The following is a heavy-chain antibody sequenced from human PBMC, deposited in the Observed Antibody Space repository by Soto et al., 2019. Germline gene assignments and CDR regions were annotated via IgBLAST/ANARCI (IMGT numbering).Heavy chain of an antibody. V-gene: IGHV5-51*01. CDR2: IYPGDSDT. Sequence: EESLKISCTVYAYSFSTYWIGWVRQMPGKGLEWMGVIYPGDSDTRYSPSFEGQVSISADKSTSTAYLQWDSLKASDTAIYYCVRHLTEINYCDKGHNYALDIWGKGTMVTVSS. D-gene: IGHD2-21*01. J-gene: IGHJ3*02. CDR1: AYSFSTYW. CDR3: VRHLTEINYCDKGHNYALDI.